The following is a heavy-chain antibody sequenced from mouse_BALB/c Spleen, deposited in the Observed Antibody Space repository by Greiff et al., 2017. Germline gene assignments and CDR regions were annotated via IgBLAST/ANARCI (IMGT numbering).Heavy chain of an antibody. CDR1: GFNIKDYY. Sequence: EVQLQQSGAELVRPGALVKLSCKASGFNIKDYYMHWVKQRPEQGLEWIGWIDPENGNTIYDPKFQGKASITADTSSNTAYLQLSSLTSEDTAVYYCARNHYYGSSGAYAMDYWGQGTSVTVAA. D-gene: IGHD1-1*01. CDR3: ARNHYYGSSGAYAMDY. CDR2: IDPENGNT. J-gene: IGHJ4*01. V-gene: IGHV14-1*02.